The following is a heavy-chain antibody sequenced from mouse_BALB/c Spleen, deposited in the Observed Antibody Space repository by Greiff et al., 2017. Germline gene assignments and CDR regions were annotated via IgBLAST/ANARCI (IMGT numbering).Heavy chain of an antibody. CDR3: AREGPDGYYHYYAMDY. D-gene: IGHD2-3*01. CDR1: GFSLTSYG. J-gene: IGHJ4*01. CDR2: IWAGGST. Sequence: VKLVESGPGLVAPSQSLSITCTVSGFSLTSYGVHWVRQPPGKGLEWLGVIWAGGSTNYNSALMSRLSISKDNSKSQVFLKMNSLQTDDTAMYYCAREGPDGYYHYYAMDYWGQGTSVTVSS. V-gene: IGHV2-9*02.